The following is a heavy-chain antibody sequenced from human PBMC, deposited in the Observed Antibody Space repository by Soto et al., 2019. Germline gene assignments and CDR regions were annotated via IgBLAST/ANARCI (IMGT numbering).Heavy chain of an antibody. J-gene: IGHJ3*02. CDR1: GGSISSGGYY. CDR3: ARERFDHYDSSGYPSDAFDI. D-gene: IGHD3-22*01. CDR2: IYYSGST. V-gene: IGHV4-31*03. Sequence: QVQLQESGPGLVKPSQTLSLTCTVSGGSISSGGYYWSWIRQHPGKGLEWIGYIYYSGSTYYNPSLKSRVTISVDTSKNQFSLKLSSVTAADTAVYYCARERFDHYDSSGYPSDAFDIWGQGTMVTVSS.